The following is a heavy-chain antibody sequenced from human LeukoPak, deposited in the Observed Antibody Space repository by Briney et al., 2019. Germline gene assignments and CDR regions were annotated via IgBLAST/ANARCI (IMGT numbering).Heavy chain of an antibody. J-gene: IGHJ4*02. D-gene: IGHD5-18*01. CDR2: ISSSSSYI. CDR1: GFTFSSYS. Sequence: GGSLRLSCAASGFTFSSYSMNWVRQAPGKGLEWVSSISSSSSYIYYADSVKGRFTISRDNAKNSLYLQMNSLRAEDTAVYCCARDIGYSYAFDYWGQGTLVTVSS. V-gene: IGHV3-21*01. CDR3: ARDIGYSYAFDY.